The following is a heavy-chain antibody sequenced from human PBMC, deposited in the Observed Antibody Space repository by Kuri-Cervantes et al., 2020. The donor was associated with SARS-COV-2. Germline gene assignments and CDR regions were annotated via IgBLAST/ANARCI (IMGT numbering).Heavy chain of an antibody. CDR3: ASLGAFDI. V-gene: IGHV3-48*01. Sequence: WGSLRLSCAASGFFLSAYNMNWVRQAPGKGLEWVSYISSSSSTIYYADSVKGRFTSSRDNAKKSLYLQMNSLRAEDTAGYYCASLGAFDIWGQGTMVTVSS. J-gene: IGHJ3*02. CDR1: GFFLSAYN. CDR2: ISSSSSTI.